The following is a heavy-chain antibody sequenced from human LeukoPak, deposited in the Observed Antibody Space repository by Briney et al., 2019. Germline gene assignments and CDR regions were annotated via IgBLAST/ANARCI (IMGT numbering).Heavy chain of an antibody. CDR3: ARDVLPGSSWYYFDY. V-gene: IGHV3-33*01. CDR2: IWYDGSNK. CDR1: GFTLSSYG. D-gene: IGHD6-13*01. Sequence: GGSLRLSCAASGFTLSSYGMHWVRQAPGKGLEWGAVIWYDGSNKYYADSVKGRFTISRDNSKNTLYLQMNSLRAEDTAVCYCARDVLPGSSWYYFDYWGQGTLVTVSS. J-gene: IGHJ4*02.